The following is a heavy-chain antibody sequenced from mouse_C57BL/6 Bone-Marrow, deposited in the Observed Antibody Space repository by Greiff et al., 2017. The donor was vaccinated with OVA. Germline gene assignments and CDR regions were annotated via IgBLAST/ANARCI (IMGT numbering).Heavy chain of an antibody. D-gene: IGHD1-1*01. J-gene: IGHJ2*01. CDR1: GYSFTGYY. V-gene: IGHV1-42*01. CDR2: INPSTGGT. Sequence: VQLKQSGPELVKPGASVKISCKASGYSFTGYYMNWVKQSPEKSLEWIGEINPSTGGTTYNQKFKAKATLTVDKSSSTAYMQLKSLTSEDSAVYYCARGPYYYGSQYYFDYWGQGTTLTVSS. CDR3: ARGPYYYGSQYYFDY.